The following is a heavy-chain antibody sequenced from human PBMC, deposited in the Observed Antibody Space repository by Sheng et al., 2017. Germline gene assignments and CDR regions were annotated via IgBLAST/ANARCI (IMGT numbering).Heavy chain of an antibody. J-gene: IGHJ4*02. V-gene: IGHV4-59*01. D-gene: IGHD4-4*01. Sequence: QVQLQESGPGLVKPSETLSLTCTVSGGSINPYYWSWIRQPPGKGLEWIGYIYYTGSTNYNPSLKSRVTISVDTSENQFSLKLSSVTAADTAVYYCARGGGWMTTIARGFGYWGQGTLVTVSS. CDR1: GGSINPYY. CDR2: IYYTGST. CDR3: ARGGGWMTTIARGFGY.